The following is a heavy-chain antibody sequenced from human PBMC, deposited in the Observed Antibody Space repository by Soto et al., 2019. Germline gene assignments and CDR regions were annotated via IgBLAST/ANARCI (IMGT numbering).Heavy chain of an antibody. CDR1: CYGFTTYG. CDR2: ISAHNGNT. V-gene: IGHV1-18*01. D-gene: IGHD1-1*01. Sequence: QVHLVQSGAELKKPGASVKVSCKGSCYGFTTYGITWVRQAPGQGLEWMAWISAHNGNTNYAQKLQGRVTVTRDTSTSTAYMELRSLSSDDTAVYYCARGRYGDYWGQGALVTVSS. CDR3: ARGRYGDY. J-gene: IGHJ4*02.